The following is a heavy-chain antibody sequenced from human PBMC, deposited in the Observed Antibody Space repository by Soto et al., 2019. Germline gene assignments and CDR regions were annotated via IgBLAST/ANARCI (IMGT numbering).Heavy chain of an antibody. D-gene: IGHD2-15*01. V-gene: IGHV4-34*01. J-gene: IGHJ4*02. CDR1: GGYFSGYY. CDR3: ARDCSGGSCYESSGY. Sequence: SETLSLTCAVYGGYFSGYYWSWIRQPPGKGLEWIGEINHSGSTNYNPSLKSRVTISVDTSKNQFSLKLSSVTAADTAVYYCARDCSGGSCYESSGYWGQGTLVTVSS. CDR2: INHSGST.